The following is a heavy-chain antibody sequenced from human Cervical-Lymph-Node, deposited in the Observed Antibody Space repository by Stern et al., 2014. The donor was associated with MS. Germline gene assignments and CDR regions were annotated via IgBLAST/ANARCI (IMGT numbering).Heavy chain of an antibody. CDR2: ISQDGSNK. CDR3: VRTESFYYYDGMDV. CDR1: GSTFSKSA. J-gene: IGHJ6*02. Sequence: VQLVESGGGVVPPGRSLRLSCADSGSTFSKSAMHWVRQAPGKGLEWGAVISQDGSNKQYGDSVKGRLAISRGNSRNTLSLEKYSLRAEDTAVYYCVRTESFYYYDGMDVWGHGTTVIVSS. V-gene: IGHV3-30*09.